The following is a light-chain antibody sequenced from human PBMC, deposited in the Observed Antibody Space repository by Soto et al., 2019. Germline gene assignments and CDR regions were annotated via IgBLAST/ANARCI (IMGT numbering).Light chain of an antibody. Sequence: DIPMTQSPSTLSASEGDRVTITCRASQSISSWLAWYQQKPGKAPKLLIYKASNLQGGVTGRFSGSGFGTEFTLTISSLQPDDFVTYYCQQYSSYPYSFGQGTKLENK. CDR1: QSISSW. CDR3: QQYSSYPYS. CDR2: KAS. J-gene: IGKJ2*03. V-gene: IGKV1-5*03.